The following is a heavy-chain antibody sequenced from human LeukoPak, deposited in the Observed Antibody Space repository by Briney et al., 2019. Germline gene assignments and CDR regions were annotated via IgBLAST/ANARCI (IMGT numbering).Heavy chain of an antibody. V-gene: IGHV3-30*18. J-gene: IGHJ3*02. CDR2: ISYDGSNK. CDR1: GFTFSSYG. D-gene: IGHD2-21*02. CDR3: AKDGGVVVTASGAFDI. Sequence: GGSLRLSCAASGFTFSSYGMHWVRQAPGKGLEWVAVISYDGSNKYYADSVKGRFTISRDNSKNTLYLQMNSLRAEDTAVYYCAKDGGVVVTASGAFDIWGQGTMVTVSS.